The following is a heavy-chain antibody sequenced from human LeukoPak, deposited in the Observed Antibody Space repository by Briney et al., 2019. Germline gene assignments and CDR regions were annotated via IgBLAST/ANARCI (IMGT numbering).Heavy chain of an antibody. CDR3: ARSLDSSGWYRTDY. CDR1: XXSISXSSYY. J-gene: IGHJ4*02. Sequence: ETLSXXXTVSXXSISXSSYYWGWIRQPPGKGLEWIGSIYYSGSTYYNPSLKSRVTISVDTSKNQFSLKLSSVTAADTAVYYCARSLDSSGWYRTDYWGQGTLVTVSS. CDR2: IYYSGST. V-gene: IGHV4-39*01. D-gene: IGHD6-19*01.